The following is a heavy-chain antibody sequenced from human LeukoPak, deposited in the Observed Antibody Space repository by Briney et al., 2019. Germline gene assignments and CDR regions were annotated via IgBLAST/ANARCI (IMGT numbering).Heavy chain of an antibody. CDR2: IYSSGST. Sequence: SETLSLTCSVSGGSISSYYWSWIRRPPGKGLEWMGYIYSSGSTNYNPSLKSRVTISVDTSKKQFSLKLSSVTAADTAVYYCARHYFDSSGSYSFDYWGQGALVTVSS. V-gene: IGHV4-59*08. J-gene: IGHJ4*02. CDR1: GGSISSYY. D-gene: IGHD3-22*01. CDR3: ARHYFDSSGSYSFDY.